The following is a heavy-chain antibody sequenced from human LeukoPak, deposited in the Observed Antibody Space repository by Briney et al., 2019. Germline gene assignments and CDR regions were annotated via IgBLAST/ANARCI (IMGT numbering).Heavy chain of an antibody. Sequence: GGSLRLSCAASGFNFTGYGIHWVRQVPGKWLDWVAVIWYDGKNKHYADSVKGRFTISRDTSKNTVYLQMNSLRAEDTAVYYCARVSESGNSDYWGQGTLVTVSS. CDR1: GFNFTGYG. V-gene: IGHV3-33*01. D-gene: IGHD4-23*01. CDR2: IWYDGKNK. J-gene: IGHJ4*02. CDR3: ARVSESGNSDY.